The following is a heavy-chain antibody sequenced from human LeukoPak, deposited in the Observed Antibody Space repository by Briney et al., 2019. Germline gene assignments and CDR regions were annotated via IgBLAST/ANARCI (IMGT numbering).Heavy chain of an antibody. J-gene: IGHJ6*03. Sequence: GGSVRLSRSASGFTVSSNYMRWVGQAPGRGLPWVSVIYSGRSTYYADSVKGRFTISRDNSKNTLYLQMNSLRAEDTAVYYCARGAEIAARNYYYYYMDGWGKGTTVTVSS. V-gene: IGHV3-66*02. D-gene: IGHD6-6*01. CDR3: ARGAEIAARNYYYYYMDG. CDR2: IYSGRST. CDR1: GFTVSSNY.